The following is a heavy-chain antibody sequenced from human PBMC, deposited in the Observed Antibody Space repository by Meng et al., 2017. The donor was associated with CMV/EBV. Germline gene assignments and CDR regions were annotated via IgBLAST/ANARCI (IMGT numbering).Heavy chain of an antibody. CDR1: GFSLSTSGVG. Sequence: QIPLKESGLTLVKPTQTLTLTCTFSGFSLSTSGVGVGWIRQPPGKALEWLALIYWDDDKRYSPSLKSRLTITKDTSKNQVVLTMTNMDSVDTATYYCAHRGRIAAAGTDWFDPWGQGTLVTVSS. CDR3: AHRGRIAAAGTDWFDP. J-gene: IGHJ5*02. CDR2: IYWDDDK. D-gene: IGHD6-13*01. V-gene: IGHV2-5*02.